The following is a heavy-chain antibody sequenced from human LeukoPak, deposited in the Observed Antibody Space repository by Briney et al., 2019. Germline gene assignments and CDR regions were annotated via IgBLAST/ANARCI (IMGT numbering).Heavy chain of an antibody. D-gene: IGHD3-10*01. CDR1: GGSISSSSYY. J-gene: IGHJ6*02. V-gene: IGHV4-39*07. CDR2: IYYSGST. Sequence: SETLSLTCTVSGGSISSSSYYWGWIRQPPGKGLEWIGSIYYSGSTYYNPSLKSRVTISVDTSKNQFSLKLSSVTAADTAVYYCARGMRYYYGSGSSSSSSYYYGMDVWGQGTTVTVSS. CDR3: ARGMRYYYGSGSSSSSSYYYGMDV.